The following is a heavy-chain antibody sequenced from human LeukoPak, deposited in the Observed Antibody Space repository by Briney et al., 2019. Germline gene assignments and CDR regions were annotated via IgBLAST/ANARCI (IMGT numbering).Heavy chain of an antibody. CDR1: GFPFRRYA. CDR3: ARAVYRSGGYYFDY. CDR2: ISYDGSDK. V-gene: IGHV3-30*04. D-gene: IGHD6-19*01. J-gene: IGHJ4*02. Sequence: GGSLRLSCAASGFPFRRYAMQWVRQAPGKGLEWVAVISYDGSDKNYADSVKGRFTISRDNSKNTLYLQMNSLRADDTAVYYCARAVYRSGGYYFDYWGQGTLVIVSS.